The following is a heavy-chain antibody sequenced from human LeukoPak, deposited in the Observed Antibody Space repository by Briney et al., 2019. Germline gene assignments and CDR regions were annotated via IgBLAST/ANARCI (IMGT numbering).Heavy chain of an antibody. D-gene: IGHD6-19*01. CDR3: ARVLDIAVAEDC. Sequence: ASVKVSCXASGYTFTAYYMHWVRQAHGQGLEWMGRINPNSGGTNYAQKFQGRVTMTRDTSISTAYMELSRLRSDDTAVYYCARVLDIAVAEDCWGQGTLVTVSS. J-gene: IGHJ4*02. CDR1: GYTFTAYY. CDR2: INPNSGGT. V-gene: IGHV1-2*06.